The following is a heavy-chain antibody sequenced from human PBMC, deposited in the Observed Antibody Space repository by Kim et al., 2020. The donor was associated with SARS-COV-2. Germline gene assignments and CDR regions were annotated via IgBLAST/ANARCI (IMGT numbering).Heavy chain of an antibody. J-gene: IGHJ5*02. Sequence: GGSLRLSCAASGFTFSDAWMHWVRQAPGKGLEWIARIKNKTNGETTDYATPVKGRFTISRDDSKNIVYLQMKGLQTEDTAVYYCTTVLWLGEARRRFDPWGQGALVTVSS. D-gene: IGHD1-1*01. CDR2: IKNKTNGETT. CDR1: GFTFSDAW. V-gene: IGHV3-15*01. CDR3: TTVLWLGEARRRFDP.